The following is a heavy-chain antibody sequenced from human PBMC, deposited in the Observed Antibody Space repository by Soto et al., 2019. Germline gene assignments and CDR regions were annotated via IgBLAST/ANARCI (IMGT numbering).Heavy chain of an antibody. D-gene: IGHD3-22*01. CDR2: IIPIFGTA. CDR3: ARDLYYYDSSGNFDY. Sequence: SVKVSCKASGGTFSSYAISWVRQAPGQGLEWMGGIIPIFGTANYTQRFQGRVTITADKSTSTAYMELSSLRSEDTAVYYCARDLYYYDSSGNFDYWGQGTLVTVSS. J-gene: IGHJ4*02. V-gene: IGHV1-69*06. CDR1: GGTFSSYA.